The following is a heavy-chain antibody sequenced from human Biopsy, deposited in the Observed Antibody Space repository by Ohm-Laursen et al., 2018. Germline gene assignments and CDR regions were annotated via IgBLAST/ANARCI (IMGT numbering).Heavy chain of an antibody. V-gene: IGHV4-61*01. D-gene: IGHD5-18*01. CDR1: GASVSSGSYV. J-gene: IGHJ3*01. CDR3: ARGYAGLYEAFDF. Sequence: GTLSLTCTVFGASVSSGSYVWSWIRQPPGKGLEWIGNIYNDVSTKYNPSLRSRVTISADKSANQFSLKLRSVTAADTAVYYCARGYAGLYEAFDFWGQGTVVTVAS. CDR2: IYNDVST.